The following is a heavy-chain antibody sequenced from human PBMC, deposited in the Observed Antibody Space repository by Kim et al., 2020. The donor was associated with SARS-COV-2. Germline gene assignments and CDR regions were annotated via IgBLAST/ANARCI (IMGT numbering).Heavy chain of an antibody. D-gene: IGHD3-22*01. CDR2: ISYDGSNK. Sequence: GGSLRLSCAASGFTFSSYAMHWVRQAPGKGLEWVAVISYDGSNKYYADSVKGRFTISRDNSKNTLYLQMNSLRAEDTAVYYCARDSYDSSGYYPLDYWGQGTLVTVSS. CDR1: GFTFSSYA. J-gene: IGHJ4*02. V-gene: IGHV3-30*04. CDR3: ARDSYDSSGYYPLDY.